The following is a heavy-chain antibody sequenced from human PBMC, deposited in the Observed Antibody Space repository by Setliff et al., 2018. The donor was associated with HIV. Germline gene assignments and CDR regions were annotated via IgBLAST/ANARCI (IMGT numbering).Heavy chain of an antibody. D-gene: IGHD3-3*01. Sequence: PSETLSLTCTVSGVSIASGHTXXXXXTWVRQPAERGLEWIGHGHFSGHAKYSPSLRGRVSISVDTSRSQFSLTLNSVTAPDAAIYFCAKAQQXDYWSGFQPQTXXYLYMDVWXKGTTVTXSS. CDR2: GHFSGHA. CDR3: AKAQQXDYWSGFQPQTXXYLYMDV. V-gene: IGHV4-61*09. CDR1: GVSIASGHTX. J-gene: IGHJ6*03.